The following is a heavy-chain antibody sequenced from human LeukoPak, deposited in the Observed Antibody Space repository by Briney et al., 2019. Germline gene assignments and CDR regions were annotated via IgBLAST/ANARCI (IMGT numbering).Heavy chain of an antibody. CDR3: ARGRSYSSSWYREWFDP. J-gene: IGHJ5*02. V-gene: IGHV1-2*02. D-gene: IGHD6-13*01. Sequence: GASVKVSCKASGYTFTGYYMHWVRQAPGQGLEWMGWINPNSGGTNYAQKFQGRVTMTRDTSISTAYMELSRLGSDDTAVYYCARGRSYSSSWYREWFDPWGQGTLVTVSS. CDR2: INPNSGGT. CDR1: GYTFTGYY.